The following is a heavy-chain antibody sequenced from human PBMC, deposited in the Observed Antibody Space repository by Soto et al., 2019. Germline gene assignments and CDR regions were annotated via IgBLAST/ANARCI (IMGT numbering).Heavy chain of an antibody. V-gene: IGHV5-51*01. CDR3: ARPGRFATLTYFDY. D-gene: IGHD3-16*01. CDR1: GYSFTTYW. Sequence: PGESLKISCNGSGYSFTTYWIGWVRQMPGKGLEWMGIIYPGDSDTRYNPSLQGQVTMSVDRSTRTAYLQWSSLKASDTAIYYCARPGRFATLTYFDYWGQGTLVTVSS. CDR2: IYPGDSDT. J-gene: IGHJ4*02.